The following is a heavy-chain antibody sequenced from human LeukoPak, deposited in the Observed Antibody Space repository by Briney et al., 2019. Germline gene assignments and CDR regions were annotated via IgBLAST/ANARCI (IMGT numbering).Heavy chain of an antibody. Sequence: PSETLSLTCTVSSDPISSYYWSWIRQPPGKGLEWIGNIYYSGSTNYNPSLKSRVTISVDTSKNQFSLKLTSVTAADTAVYYCARHYAVDIWGRGTMVTVSS. V-gene: IGHV4-59*08. CDR1: SDPISSYY. J-gene: IGHJ3*02. CDR3: ARHYAVDI. CDR2: IYYSGST.